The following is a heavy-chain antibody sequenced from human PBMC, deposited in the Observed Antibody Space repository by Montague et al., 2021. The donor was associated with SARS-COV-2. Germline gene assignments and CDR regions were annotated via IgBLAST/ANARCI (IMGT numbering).Heavy chain of an antibody. CDR2: IYYTTST. CDR3: MRAGGYGNRPPV. CDR1: GASIVSTDC. D-gene: IGHD6-19*01. J-gene: IGHJ4*02. Sequence: SETLSLTCAVSGASIVSTDCWWWFRQPPGKGLEWMVEIYYTTSTNYNPSFKSRVTMSVDKLNNQVSLQYKYLTAADTAVYFCMRAGGYGNRPPVWGQGALVIVSS. V-gene: IGHV4-4*02.